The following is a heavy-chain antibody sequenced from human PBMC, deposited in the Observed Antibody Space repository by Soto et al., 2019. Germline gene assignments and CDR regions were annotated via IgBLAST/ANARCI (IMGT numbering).Heavy chain of an antibody. CDR3: ARGYYYDSSGYYAGYPYFDY. Sequence: SETLSLTCTVSGGSISSSSYYWGWIRQPPGKGLEWIGSIYYSGSTYYNPSLKSRVTISVDTSKNQFSLKLSSVTAADTAVYYCARGYYYDSSGYYAGYPYFDYWGQGTLVTVSS. CDR2: IYYSGST. J-gene: IGHJ4*02. CDR1: GGSISSSSYY. D-gene: IGHD3-22*01. V-gene: IGHV4-39*01.